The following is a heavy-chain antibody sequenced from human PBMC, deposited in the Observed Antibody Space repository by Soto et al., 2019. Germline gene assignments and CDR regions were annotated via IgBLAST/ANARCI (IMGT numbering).Heavy chain of an antibody. V-gene: IGHV1-18*04. J-gene: IGHJ6*02. CDR1: GYTFTSYG. D-gene: IGHD6-19*01. CDR2: ISAYNGNT. CDR3: ARDGGRIAVAGTVYYGMDV. Sequence: QVQLVQSGAEVKKPGASVKVSCKASGYTFTSYGISWVRQAPGQGLEWMGWISAYNGNTNYAQKLQGRVTMTTDTSTSTAYVELRSLRSDDTAVYYCARDGGRIAVAGTVYYGMDVWGQGTTVTVSS.